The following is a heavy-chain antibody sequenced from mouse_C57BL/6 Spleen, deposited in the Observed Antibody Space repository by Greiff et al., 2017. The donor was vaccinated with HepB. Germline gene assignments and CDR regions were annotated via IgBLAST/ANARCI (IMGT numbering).Heavy chain of an antibody. J-gene: IGHJ1*03. CDR3: ARRPYYYGSSHWYFDV. CDR1: GFTFSDYG. V-gene: IGHV5-17*01. Sequence: EVKLVESGGGLVKPGGSLKLSCAASGFTFSDYGMHWVRQAPEKGLEWVAYISSGSSTIYYADTVKGRFTISRDNAKNTLFLQMTSLRSEDTAMYYCARRPYYYGSSHWYFDVWGTGTTVTVSS. CDR2: ISSGSSTI. D-gene: IGHD1-1*01.